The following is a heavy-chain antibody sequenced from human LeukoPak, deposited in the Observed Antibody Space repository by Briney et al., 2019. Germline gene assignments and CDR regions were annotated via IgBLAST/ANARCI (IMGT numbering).Heavy chain of an antibody. CDR2: ISDSGVST. D-gene: IGHD2/OR15-2a*01. J-gene: IGHJ4*02. V-gene: IGHV3-23*01. CDR1: GFTFSTYA. CDR3: AKGAPREADFPRDY. Sequence: GGCLILSCAASGFTFSTYAMTWVRQAPGKGLEWVSGISDSGVSTFYADSVKGRFTISRDNSHNTLYLQMNSLRAEDTAVYYCAKGAPREADFPRDYWGQGIIVSFSS.